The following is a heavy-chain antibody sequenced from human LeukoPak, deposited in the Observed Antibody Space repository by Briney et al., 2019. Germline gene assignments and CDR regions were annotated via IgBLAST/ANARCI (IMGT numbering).Heavy chain of an antibody. CDR2: INHSGST. D-gene: IGHD3-22*01. V-gene: IGHV4-34*01. Sequence: PSETLSLTCAVYGGSFSGYYWSWIRQPPGKGLEWIGGINHSGSTNYNPSLKSRVTISVDTSKNQFSLKLSSVTAADTAVYYCAIAPSYYYDSSGYYYDFDYWGQGTLVTVSS. CDR3: AIAPSYYYDSSGYYYDFDY. CDR1: GGSFSGYY. J-gene: IGHJ4*02.